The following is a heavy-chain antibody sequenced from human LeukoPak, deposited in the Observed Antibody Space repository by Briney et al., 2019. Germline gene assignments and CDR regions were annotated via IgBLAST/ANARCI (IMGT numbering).Heavy chain of an antibody. D-gene: IGHD4-17*01. V-gene: IGHV3-21*01. CDR3: ARETTGPYYFDY. J-gene: IGHJ4*02. CDR2: ISSSSSYI. Sequence: GGSLRLSCAASGFTFSSYSMNWVRQAPGKGLEWVSSISSSSSYIYYADSVKGRFTISRDNAKNSLYLQMNSLRAEDTAVYYCARETTGPYYFDYWGQGTLVTVSS. CDR1: GFTFSSYS.